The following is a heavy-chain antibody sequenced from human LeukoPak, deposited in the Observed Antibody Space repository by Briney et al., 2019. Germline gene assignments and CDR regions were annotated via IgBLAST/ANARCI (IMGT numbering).Heavy chain of an antibody. Sequence: SETLSLTCTVSGGSISSYYWSWIRQPPGKGLEWIGYIYYSGSTNYNPSLKSRVTISVDTSKNQFSLKLSSVTAADTAVYYCARVSENYDILTGYYALNYMDVWGKGTTVTISS. V-gene: IGHV4-59*01. D-gene: IGHD3-9*01. CDR2: IYYSGST. CDR1: GGSISSYY. J-gene: IGHJ6*03. CDR3: ARVSENYDILTGYYALNYMDV.